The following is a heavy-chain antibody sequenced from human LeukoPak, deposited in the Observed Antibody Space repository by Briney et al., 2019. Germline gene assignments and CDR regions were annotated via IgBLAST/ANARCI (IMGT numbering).Heavy chain of an antibody. V-gene: IGHV3-7*01. CDR3: AREMPLWXXED. D-gene: IGHD3-10*01. J-gene: IGHJ4*02. CDR1: GFTFSSYW. CDR2: IKQDGSEK. Sequence: PGGSLRLSCAASGFTFSSYWMSWVRQAPGKGLERVANIKQDGSEKYYVDSVKGRFTISRDNAKNSLYLQMNSLRAEDTAVYYCAREMPLWXXEDWGQGXLVTVSS.